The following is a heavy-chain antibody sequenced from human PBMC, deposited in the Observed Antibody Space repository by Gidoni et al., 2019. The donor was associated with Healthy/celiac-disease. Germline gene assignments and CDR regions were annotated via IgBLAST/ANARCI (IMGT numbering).Heavy chain of an antibody. V-gene: IGHV4-4*07. CDR3: ARDRGAVAGPPRYFDY. D-gene: IGHD6-19*01. J-gene: IGHJ4*02. CDR2: IYTSGST. Sequence: QVQLQESGPGLVKPSETLSLTCTVSGGSISRYSWSWIRPPAGKGREWIGRIYTSGSTNYNPSLKSRVTMSVDTSKNQFSLKLSSVTAADTAVYYCARDRGAVAGPPRYFDYWGQGTLVTVSS. CDR1: GGSISRYS.